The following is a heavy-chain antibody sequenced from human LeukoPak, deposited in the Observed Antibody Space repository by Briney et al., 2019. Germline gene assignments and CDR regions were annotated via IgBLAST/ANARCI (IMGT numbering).Heavy chain of an antibody. CDR1: GYTFTSYG. V-gene: IGHV1-18*01. D-gene: IGHD2-15*01. CDR3: ARGSCSGGSCYTFWFDP. Sequence: GASVKLSCKAYGYTFTSYGISWVRQAPGQGLEWMGWISAYNGNTNYAQKLQGRVTMTTDTSTSTAYMELRSLRSDDTAVYYCARGSCSGGSCYTFWFDPWGQGTLVTVSS. CDR2: ISAYNGNT. J-gene: IGHJ5*02.